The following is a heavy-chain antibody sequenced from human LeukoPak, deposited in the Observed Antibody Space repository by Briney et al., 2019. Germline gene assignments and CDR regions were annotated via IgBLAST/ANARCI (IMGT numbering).Heavy chain of an antibody. D-gene: IGHD3-22*01. J-gene: IGHJ4*02. Sequence: ASVKVSCKASGYTLTDYYLHWVRQAPGQGLEWMGWINPNSGGTNYAQKFQGRATMTRDTSISTAYMGLSRLRSDDTAVYHCVRDYYNSSGYYKSVDWGQGTLVTVSS. CDR3: VRDYYNSSGYYKSVD. CDR1: GYTLTDYY. V-gene: IGHV1-2*02. CDR2: INPNSGGT.